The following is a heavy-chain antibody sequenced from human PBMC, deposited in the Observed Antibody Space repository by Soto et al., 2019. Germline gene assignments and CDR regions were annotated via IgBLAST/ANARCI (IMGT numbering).Heavy chain of an antibody. J-gene: IGHJ6*02. Sequence: GASVKVSCKASGYTFSNDGINWVRQAPGQGLEWMGWISAYNGNTEYAQNFQGRVTMTTDTSTSTAYMELRSLRSDDTAVYSCARGGPTSDDYYYGMDVWGLGTTVTVSS. CDR2: ISAYNGNT. CDR3: ARGGPTSDDYYYGMDV. V-gene: IGHV1-18*01. D-gene: IGHD3-10*01. CDR1: GYTFSNDG.